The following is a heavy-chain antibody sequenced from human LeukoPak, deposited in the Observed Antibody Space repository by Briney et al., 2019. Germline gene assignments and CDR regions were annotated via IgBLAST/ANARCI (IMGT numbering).Heavy chain of an antibody. CDR3: ARGRGSSWYYFDS. CDR1: GGSISSYY. D-gene: IGHD6-13*01. V-gene: IGHV4-4*07. Sequence: SETLSLTCTVSGGSISSYYWSWVRQPAGKGLEWIGRIYASGNTNYNPSPKGRVTMTVDTSKNQFSLNLSSVTAADTAVYYCARGRGSSWYYFDSWGQGTLVTVSS. J-gene: IGHJ4*02. CDR2: IYASGNT.